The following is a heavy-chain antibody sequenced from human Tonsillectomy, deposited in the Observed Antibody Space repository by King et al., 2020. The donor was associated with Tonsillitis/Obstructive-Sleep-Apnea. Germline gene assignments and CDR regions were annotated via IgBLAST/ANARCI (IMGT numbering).Heavy chain of an antibody. CDR2: IKEDGSEK. CDR3: ARDRGQLWLLDY. D-gene: IGHD5-18*01. J-gene: IGHJ4*02. Sequence: QLVQSGGGLVQPGGSLRLSCAASGFTFSSYWMSWVRQAPGIGLEWVANIKEDGSEKYYVDSVKGRFNISRDNARNSLYLQMNSLRAEDTAVYYCARDRGQLWLLDYWGQGTLVTVSS. CDR1: GFTFSSYW. V-gene: IGHV3-7*04.